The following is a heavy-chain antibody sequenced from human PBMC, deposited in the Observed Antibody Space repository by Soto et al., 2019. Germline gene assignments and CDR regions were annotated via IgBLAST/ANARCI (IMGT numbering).Heavy chain of an antibody. J-gene: IGHJ4*02. Sequence: QVQLVESGGGVVQPGMSLRLSCAVPGVIFKGYGMHWVRQAPGKGLEWVAVVWHDESQKYYADSVKGRFTISRDNSENTLYRKMNGLRVEDTVVYYCGRDGVESTHFSEYWDSWGLEPLVPVPS. CDR3: GRDGVESTHFSEYWDS. V-gene: IGHV3-33*01. D-gene: IGHD3-3*02. CDR1: GVIFKGYG. CDR2: VWHDESQK.